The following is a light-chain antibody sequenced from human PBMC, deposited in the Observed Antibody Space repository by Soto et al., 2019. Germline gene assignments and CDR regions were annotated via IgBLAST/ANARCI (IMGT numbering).Light chain of an antibody. J-gene: IGLJ1*01. Sequence: QSVLTQPPSVSGAPGQRVTISCTGSSSNIGAGYDVHWYQQLPGTAPKLLIYGNSNRPSGVPDRFSGSKSGASASLDITGLQAEDEADYYCKSYDRSLSGYVFGTRTKVTV. CDR2: GNS. V-gene: IGLV1-40*01. CDR1: SSNIGAGYD. CDR3: KSYDRSLSGYV.